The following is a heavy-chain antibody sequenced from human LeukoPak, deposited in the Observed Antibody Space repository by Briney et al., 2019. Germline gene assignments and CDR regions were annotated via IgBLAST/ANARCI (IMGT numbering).Heavy chain of an antibody. D-gene: IGHD3-3*01. J-gene: IGHJ5*02. CDR3: ARSPYYDFWSGYADTNWFDP. CDR1: GGSISSYY. V-gene: IGHV4-59*01. CDR2: IYYSGST. Sequence: SETLSLTCTVSGGSISSYYWSWIRQPPGKGLEWIGYIYYSGSTNYNPSLKSRVTISVDTSKNQFSLKLSSVTAADTAVYYCARSPYYDFWSGYADTNWFDPWGQGTLVTVSS.